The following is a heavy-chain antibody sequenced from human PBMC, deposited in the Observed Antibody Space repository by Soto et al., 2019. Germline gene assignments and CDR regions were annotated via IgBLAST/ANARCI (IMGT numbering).Heavy chain of an antibody. D-gene: IGHD2-2*02. Sequence: GESLKISCKGSGYSFTSYWISWVRQMPGKGLEWMGRIDPSDSYTNYSPSFQGHVTISADKSTSTAYLQWSSLKASDTAMYYCARIVVVPAAIDYYYGMDVRGQGTTVTVSS. CDR2: IDPSDSYT. V-gene: IGHV5-10-1*01. J-gene: IGHJ6*02. CDR1: GYSFTSYW. CDR3: ARIVVVPAAIDYYYGMDV.